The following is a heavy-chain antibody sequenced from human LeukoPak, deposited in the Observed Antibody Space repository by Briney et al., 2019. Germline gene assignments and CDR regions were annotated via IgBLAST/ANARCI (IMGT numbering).Heavy chain of an antibody. CDR1: GFIFSDHA. J-gene: IGHJ4*02. V-gene: IGHV3-30*04. CDR2: IGSDGTKQ. CDR3: ARQMTSTRLFDS. D-gene: IGHD5/OR15-5a*01. Sequence: GRSLRLSCVASGFIFSDHAFHWGRQSPDKGLEWVALIGSDGTKQYYADSVQGRFTVSRENSKNTLFLQMNTVRADDTAVYFCARQMTSTRLFDSWGQGTLVTVSS.